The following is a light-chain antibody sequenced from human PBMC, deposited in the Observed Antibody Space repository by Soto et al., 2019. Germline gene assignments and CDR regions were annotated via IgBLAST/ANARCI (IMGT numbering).Light chain of an antibody. Sequence: DIQVSQRPSSLSASVGDRVTITCRASQGIRNDLGWYQQKPGKAPNRLIYAASSLQSGVPSRFSGSGSGTDFTLTISSLQPEDFATYYSQQSYSPVPFCGGTKVDIK. CDR2: AAS. V-gene: IGKV1-39*01. J-gene: IGKJ4*01. CDR1: QGIRND. CDR3: QQSYSPVP.